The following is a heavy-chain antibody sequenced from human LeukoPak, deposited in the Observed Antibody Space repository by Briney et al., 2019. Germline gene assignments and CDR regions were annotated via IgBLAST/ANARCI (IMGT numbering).Heavy chain of an antibody. D-gene: IGHD4-17*01. V-gene: IGHV1-69*13. J-gene: IGHJ6*02. CDR3: ARDYGDYGYYYYGMDV. Sequence: ASVKVSCKASGGTFSSYAISWVRQAPGQGLEWMGGIIPIFGTANYAQKFQGRVTITADESMSTAYMELSSLRSEDTAVYYCARDYGDYGYYYYGMDVWGQGTTVTVSS. CDR2: IIPIFGTA. CDR1: GGTFSSYA.